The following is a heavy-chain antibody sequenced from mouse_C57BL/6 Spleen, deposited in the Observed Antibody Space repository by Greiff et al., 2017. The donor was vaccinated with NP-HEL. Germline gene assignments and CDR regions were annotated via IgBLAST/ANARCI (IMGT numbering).Heavy chain of an antibody. CDR1: GYTFTDYY. Sequence: VQLQQSGPELVKPGASVKISCKASGYTFTDYYMNWVKQSHGKSLEWIGDINPNNGGTSYNQKFKGNATLTVDKSSSTAYMELRSLTSEDSAVYYCARRGLLRDYFDYWGQGTTLTVSS. J-gene: IGHJ2*01. CDR2: INPNNGGT. D-gene: IGHD1-1*01. CDR3: ARRGLLRDYFDY. V-gene: IGHV1-26*01.